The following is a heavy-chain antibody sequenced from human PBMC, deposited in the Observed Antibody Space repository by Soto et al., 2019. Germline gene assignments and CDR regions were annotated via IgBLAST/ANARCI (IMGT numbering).Heavy chain of an antibody. D-gene: IGHD6-19*01. CDR2: MNPNSGNT. CDR1: GYTFTSYD. Sequence: ASVKVSCKASGYTFTSYDINWVRQATGQGLEWMGWMNPNSGNTGYAQKFQGRVTMTRNTSISTAYMELSSLRSDDTAVYYCARLGDTSGWYGKYWGQGTPVTVSS. J-gene: IGHJ4*02. V-gene: IGHV1-8*01. CDR3: ARLGDTSGWYGKY.